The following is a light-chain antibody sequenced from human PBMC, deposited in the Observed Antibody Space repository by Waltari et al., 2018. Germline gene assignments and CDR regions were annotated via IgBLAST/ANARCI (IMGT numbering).Light chain of an antibody. CDR2: WAS. Sequence: DIVMTQSQGSLVVSPGERATINCKSGQDILYSSNNKNYLAWYQHKPGQSPKLLFYWASTRASGVPDRFSGSGSGTDFTLTISRVQADDAAIYYCQQYYKTPSFGGGTMLEI. CDR1: QDILYSSNNKNY. J-gene: IGKJ4*01. CDR3: QQYYKTPS. V-gene: IGKV4-1*01.